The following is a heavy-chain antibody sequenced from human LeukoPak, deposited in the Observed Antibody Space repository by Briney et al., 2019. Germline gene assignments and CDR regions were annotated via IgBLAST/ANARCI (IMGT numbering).Heavy chain of an antibody. Sequence: GSLRLSCAASGFTFSSYSMNWVRQAPGKGLEWVSSISSSSSYIYYADSVKGRFTISRDNANNSLYLQMNSLRAEDTAVYYCARIVTGSWFDPWGQGTLVTVSS. J-gene: IGHJ5*02. CDR3: ARIVTGSWFDP. CDR2: ISSSSSYI. D-gene: IGHD1-26*01. CDR1: GFTFSSYS. V-gene: IGHV3-21*01.